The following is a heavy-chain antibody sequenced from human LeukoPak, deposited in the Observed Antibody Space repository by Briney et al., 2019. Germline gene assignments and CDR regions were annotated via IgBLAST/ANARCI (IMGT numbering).Heavy chain of an antibody. CDR2: IYYSGNT. Sequence: PSETLSLTCSVSGGSISSSNYYWGWIRQPPEKGLEWIGSIYYSGNTYDNPSLKSRVTLSVDASKNQFSLKLSSVTAADTAVYYCARDSATGKLGDWGQGTLVTVSS. J-gene: IGHJ4*02. CDR1: GGSISSSNYY. D-gene: IGHD6-13*01. V-gene: IGHV4-39*07. CDR3: ARDSATGKLGD.